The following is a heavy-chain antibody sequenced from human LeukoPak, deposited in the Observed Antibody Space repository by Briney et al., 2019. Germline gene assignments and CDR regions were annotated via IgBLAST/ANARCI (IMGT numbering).Heavy chain of an antibody. CDR2: IRYDGSNK. Sequence: GGSLRLSCAASGFTLSTYGMHWVRQAPGKGLGWGALIRYDGSNKYYADSVKGRFTISRDNSKNTLYLQVNSLRVEDTAVYYCARGGAFYDSGSSLGYWGQGTLVTVSS. J-gene: IGHJ4*02. D-gene: IGHD3-10*01. CDR3: ARGGAFYDSGSSLGY. CDR1: GFTLSTYG. V-gene: IGHV3-30*02.